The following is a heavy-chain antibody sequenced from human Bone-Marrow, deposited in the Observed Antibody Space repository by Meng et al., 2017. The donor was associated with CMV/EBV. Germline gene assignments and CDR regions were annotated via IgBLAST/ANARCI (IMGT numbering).Heavy chain of an antibody. Sequence: GESLKISCAAAGFTFSSYRMNWLRQAPGKGLGWGSSISRDGNYIYYTASVQGRFTISRDNAKNSLSLQMNDLRAEDTAIYFCAGDPTFHTAGRQRAPPQNWFDPWGQGTLVTVSS. V-gene: IGHV3-21*03. CDR1: GFTFSSYR. J-gene: IGHJ5*02. CDR2: ISRDGNYI. D-gene: IGHD5-18*01. CDR3: AGDPTFHTAGRQRAPPQNWFDP.